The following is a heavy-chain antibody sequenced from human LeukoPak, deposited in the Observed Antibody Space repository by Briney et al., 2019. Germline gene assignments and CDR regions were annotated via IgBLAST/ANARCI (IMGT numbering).Heavy chain of an antibody. J-gene: IGHJ5*02. CDR3: ARTPWLQLEFWFDT. V-gene: IGHV3-11*01. D-gene: IGHD5-24*01. CDR1: GFTFSD. CDR2: ITDSGDTV. Sequence: PGGSLRLSCAASGFTFSDLSRIRQAPGKGLEWVSYITDSGDTVSYADSVKGRFTISRDNAKNSLYLQMNSLRADDTAVYYCARTPWLQLEFWFDTWGQGIRVTVSS.